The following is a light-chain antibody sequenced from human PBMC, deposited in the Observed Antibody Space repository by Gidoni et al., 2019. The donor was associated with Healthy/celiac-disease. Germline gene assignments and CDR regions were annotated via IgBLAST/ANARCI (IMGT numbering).Light chain of an antibody. CDR2: KAS. Sequence: DIQMTHSPSTLSASVGDRVTITCRASQSISSWLAWYQQKPGKAPKLLIYKASSLESGVPSRFSGSGSGTEFTLTISSLQPDDFATYYCQQYNSYPLTFXGXTKVXIK. CDR1: QSISSW. J-gene: IGKJ4*01. V-gene: IGKV1-5*03. CDR3: QQYNSYPLT.